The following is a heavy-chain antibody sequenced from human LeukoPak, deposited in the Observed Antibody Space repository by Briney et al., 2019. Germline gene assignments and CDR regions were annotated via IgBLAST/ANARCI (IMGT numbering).Heavy chain of an antibody. CDR3: ASSTGTRVDY. Sequence: SETLSHTCTVSGGSISSYYWSWIRQPPGKGLEWIGYIYYSGSTNYNPSLKSRVTISVDRSKNQFSLKLSSVTAADTAVYYCASSTGTRVDYWGQGTLVTVSS. D-gene: IGHD1-7*01. J-gene: IGHJ4*02. CDR1: GGSISSYY. CDR2: IYYSGST. V-gene: IGHV4-59*12.